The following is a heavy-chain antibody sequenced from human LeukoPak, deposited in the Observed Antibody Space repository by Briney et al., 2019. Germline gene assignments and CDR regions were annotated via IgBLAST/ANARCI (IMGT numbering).Heavy chain of an antibody. CDR3: ARDRFEWVTATDHAFDI. D-gene: IGHD2-21*02. V-gene: IGHV3-30-3*01. CDR1: GFTFSSYA. Sequence: PGGSLRLSCAASGFTFSSYAMHWVRQAPGKGLEWVAVISYDGSNKYYADSVKGRFTISRDNSKNTLYLQMNSLRAEDTAVYYCARDRFEWVTATDHAFDIWGQGTMVTVSS. CDR2: ISYDGSNK. J-gene: IGHJ3*02.